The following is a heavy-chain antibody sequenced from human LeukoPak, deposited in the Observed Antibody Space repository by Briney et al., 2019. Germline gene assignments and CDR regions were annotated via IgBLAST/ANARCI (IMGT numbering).Heavy chain of an antibody. D-gene: IGHD3-10*01. V-gene: IGHV4-34*01. CDR3: ARGIGAMVRGVIPWFDP. CDR1: GGSFSGYY. J-gene: IGHJ5*02. CDR2: INHSGST. Sequence: PSETLSLTCAVYGGSFSGYYRSWIRQPPGKGLEWIGEINHSGSTNYNPSLKSRVTISVDTSKNQFSLKLSSVTAADTAVYYCARGIGAMVRGVIPWFDPWGQGTLVTVSS.